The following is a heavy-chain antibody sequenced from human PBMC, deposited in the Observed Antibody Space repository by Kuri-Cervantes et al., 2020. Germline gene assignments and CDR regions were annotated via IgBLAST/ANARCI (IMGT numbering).Heavy chain of an antibody. CDR2: FDPEDGET. J-gene: IGHJ6*02. CDR3: ATGAVAGTYCYYGMDV. V-gene: IGHV1-24*01. D-gene: IGHD6-19*01. CDR1: GYTLTELS. Sequence: ASVKVSCKVSGYTLTELSMHWVRQAPGKGLEWMGGFDPEDGETIYAQKFQGRVTMTEDTSTDTAYMELSSLRSEDTAVYYCATGAVAGTYCYYGMDVWGQGTTVTVSS.